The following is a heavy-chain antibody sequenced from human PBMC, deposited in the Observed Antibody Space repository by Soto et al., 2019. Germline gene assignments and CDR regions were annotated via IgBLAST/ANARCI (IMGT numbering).Heavy chain of an antibody. Sequence: PLETMSLTWSVFGGNGESGNCYRSLIRQPPGKGLEWIGNIYYSGSSNYNPSLKSRVTISVDTAKRQISLNLTSVTAADTAVYYCASAFGGWPPDSWGQGTLVTVSS. CDR1: GGNGESGNCY. CDR2: IYYSGSS. CDR3: ASAFGGWPPDS. V-gene: IGHV4-61*01. D-gene: IGHD6-19*01. J-gene: IGHJ5*02.